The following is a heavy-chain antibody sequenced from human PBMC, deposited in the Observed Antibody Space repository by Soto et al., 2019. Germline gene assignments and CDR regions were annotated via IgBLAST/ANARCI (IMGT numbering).Heavy chain of an antibody. CDR1: GFTFSSYG. D-gene: IGHD4-17*01. V-gene: IGHV3-30*18. Sequence: QVQLVESGGGVVQPGRSLRLSCAASGFTFSSYGMHWVRQAPGKGLEWVAVISYDGSNKYYADSVKGRFTISRDNSKNTLYLQTNSLRAEDTAVYYCAKDQDYGDYPDYYYYGMDVWGQGTTVTVSS. J-gene: IGHJ6*02. CDR2: ISYDGSNK. CDR3: AKDQDYGDYPDYYYYGMDV.